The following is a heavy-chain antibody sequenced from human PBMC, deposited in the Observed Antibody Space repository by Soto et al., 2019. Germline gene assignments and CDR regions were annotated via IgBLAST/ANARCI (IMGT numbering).Heavy chain of an antibody. D-gene: IGHD1-1*01. Sequence: GGSLRLSCAASGFTFSSYAMSWVRQAPGKGLEWVSAISGSGGSTYYADSVKGRFTISRDNSKNTLYLQMNSLRAEDTAVYYCAKDLFWNYAYYYMDVWGKGTTVTVSS. J-gene: IGHJ6*03. CDR2: ISGSGGST. CDR3: AKDLFWNYAYYYMDV. V-gene: IGHV3-23*01. CDR1: GFTFSSYA.